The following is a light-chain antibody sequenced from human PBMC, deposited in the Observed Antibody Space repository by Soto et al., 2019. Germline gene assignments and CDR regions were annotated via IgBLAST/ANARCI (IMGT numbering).Light chain of an antibody. CDR3: SSFTTNYFYV. Sequence: QSALTQPASVSGSPGQSITISCTGTGSDIGAYNYVSWYQQHPGKAPKLIIHGVTHRPSGVSTRFSASKSAYTASLTISGLQAEDEADYYGSSFTTNYFYVFGPGTKLTVL. V-gene: IGLV2-14*01. CDR1: GSDIGAYNY. J-gene: IGLJ1*01. CDR2: GVT.